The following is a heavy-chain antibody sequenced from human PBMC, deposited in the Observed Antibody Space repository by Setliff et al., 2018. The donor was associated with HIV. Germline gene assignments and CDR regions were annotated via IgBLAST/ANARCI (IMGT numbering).Heavy chain of an antibody. D-gene: IGHD1-26*01. CDR1: GFTFSSYW. V-gene: IGHV3-7*03. J-gene: IGHJ5*02. CDR2: MEQDGSEK. Sequence: PGGSLRLSCAASGFTFSSYWMSWVRQAPGKGLEWVANMEQDGSEKYYVDSVKGRFTISRDNARTSLYLEMSSLRVEDTAVYLCANLWEVGAWGQGTLDTVSS. CDR3: ANLWEVGA.